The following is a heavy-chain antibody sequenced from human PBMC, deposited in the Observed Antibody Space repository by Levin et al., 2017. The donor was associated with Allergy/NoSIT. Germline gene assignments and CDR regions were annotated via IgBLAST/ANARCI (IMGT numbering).Heavy chain of an antibody. CDR3: ARDRKSGWVDY. CDR1: GGSISSGSYY. J-gene: IGHJ4*02. Sequence: PSETLSLTCTVSGGSISSGSYYWSWIRQPAGKGLEWIGRIYTSGSTNYNPSLKSRVTISVDTSKNQFSLKLSSVTAADTAVYYCARDRKSGWVDYWGQGTLVTVSS. D-gene: IGHD6-19*01. V-gene: IGHV4-61*02. CDR2: IYTSGST.